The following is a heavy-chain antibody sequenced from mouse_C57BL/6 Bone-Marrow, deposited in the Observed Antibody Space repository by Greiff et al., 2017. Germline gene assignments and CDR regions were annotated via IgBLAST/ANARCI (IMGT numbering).Heavy chain of an antibody. CDR2: ISNGGGST. V-gene: IGHV5-12*01. Sequence: EVKLVESGGGLVQPGGSLKLSCAASGFTFSDYYMYWVRQTPEKRLEWVAYISNGGGSTYYPDTVKGRFTISRDNAKNTLYLQMSRLKSEDTAMYYCASAGDWYFDVWGTGTTVTVSS. CDR3: ASAGDWYFDV. D-gene: IGHD4-1*01. J-gene: IGHJ1*03. CDR1: GFTFSDYY.